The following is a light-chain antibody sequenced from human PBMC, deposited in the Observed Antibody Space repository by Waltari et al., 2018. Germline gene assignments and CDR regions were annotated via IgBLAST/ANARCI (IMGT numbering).Light chain of an antibody. CDR2: KVS. V-gene: IGKV2-30*02. CDR1: SLVHSYGNTC. Sequence: SLVHSYGNTCLNWFHQRPGQSPRRLIYKVSNRDSGVPDRFSGSGSGTDFTLKISRVEAEDVGVYYCMQATHWPALTVGGGTKVEIK. J-gene: IGKJ4*01. CDR3: MQATHWPALT.